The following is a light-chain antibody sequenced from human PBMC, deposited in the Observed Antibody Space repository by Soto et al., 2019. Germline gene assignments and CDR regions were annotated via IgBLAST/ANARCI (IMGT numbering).Light chain of an antibody. Sequence: DIQMTQSPSTLSASVGDRVTVICRASQTIGSWLAWYQQKPGKAPKVLIYDVSSLDRGVPARFSGSGSGTEFTLTISSLQPEDFATYHCQEYKTWTFGQGTKVDIK. J-gene: IGKJ1*01. CDR3: QEYKTWT. CDR1: QTIGSW. CDR2: DVS. V-gene: IGKV1-5*02.